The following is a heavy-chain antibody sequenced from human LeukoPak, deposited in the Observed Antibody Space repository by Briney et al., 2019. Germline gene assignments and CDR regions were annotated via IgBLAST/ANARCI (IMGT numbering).Heavy chain of an antibody. D-gene: IGHD6-19*01. CDR3: ARDRGVTVPGRRLDY. J-gene: IGHJ4*02. Sequence: SETLSLTCTVSGGSISSYYWSWIRQPPGKGLEWIGYIYYSGSTNYNPSLKSRVTISVDNSNNQFSLRLSSATAADTAVYYCARDRGVTVPGRRLDYWGQGTLVTVSS. CDR2: IYYSGST. CDR1: GGSISSYY. V-gene: IGHV4-59*12.